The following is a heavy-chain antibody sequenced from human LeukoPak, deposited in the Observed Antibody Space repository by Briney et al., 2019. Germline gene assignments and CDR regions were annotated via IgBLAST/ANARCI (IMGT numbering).Heavy chain of an antibody. J-gene: IGHJ4*02. D-gene: IGHD2-21*02. CDR2: IKQDGSKK. CDR1: GFTFSSYW. V-gene: IGHV3-7*01. CDR3: AKDIVGGGDDY. Sequence: GGSLRLSCAASGFTFSSYWMSWVRQAPGKGLQWVANIKQDGSKKNYVDSVKGRFTISRDNAENSMYLQMNSLRVEDTAVYYCAKDIVGGGDDYWGQGTLVTVSS.